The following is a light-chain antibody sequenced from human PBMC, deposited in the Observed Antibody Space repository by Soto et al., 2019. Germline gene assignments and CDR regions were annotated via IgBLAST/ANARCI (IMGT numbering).Light chain of an antibody. J-gene: IGKJ3*01. CDR3: MQDDSYPLT. Sequence: AIQMTQSPSSLSASVGDRVTITCRASQAIRDDLGWYQQKPAKAPKSLIYGASHLHSGVPSRFSGSEYATDFTLTINSLQTEDFANDYCMQDDSYPLTFGPGNKVHI. CDR1: QAIRDD. CDR2: GAS. V-gene: IGKV1-6*01.